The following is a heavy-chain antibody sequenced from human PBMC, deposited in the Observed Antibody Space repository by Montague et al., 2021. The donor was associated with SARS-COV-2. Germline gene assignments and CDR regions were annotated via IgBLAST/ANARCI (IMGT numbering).Heavy chain of an antibody. CDR1: GGSFSGYY. CDR3: ARLGEGVVPTPILGVGPYYSYFYMDV. Sequence: SETLSLTCAVYGGSFSGYYWNWIRQPPGKGLEWIGEINHGGSANYNPSLKRRVTISVDMSKNQFFLKLNSVTAADTAVYYCARLGEGVVPTPILGVGPYYSYFYMDVWGKGATVTVSS. J-gene: IGHJ6*03. V-gene: IGHV4-34*01. CDR2: INHGGSA. D-gene: IGHD2-2*02.